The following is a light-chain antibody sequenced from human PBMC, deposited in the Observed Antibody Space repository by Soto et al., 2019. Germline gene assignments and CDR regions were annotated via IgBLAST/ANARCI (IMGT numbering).Light chain of an antibody. V-gene: IGLV2-14*01. CDR2: DVS. Sequence: QSALTQPASVSGSPGQSITISCTGTSSDVGGYIYVSWCQQHPGKAPKLMIYDVSNRPSGVSNRFSGSKSGNTASLTISGLQAEDEADYYCSSYTSSSTYVFGTGTKLTVL. J-gene: IGLJ1*01. CDR1: SSDVGGYIY. CDR3: SSYTSSSTYV.